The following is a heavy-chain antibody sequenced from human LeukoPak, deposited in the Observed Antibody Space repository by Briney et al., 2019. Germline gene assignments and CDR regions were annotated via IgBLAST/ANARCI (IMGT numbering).Heavy chain of an antibody. D-gene: IGHD3-22*01. CDR2: IYYSGST. CDR1: GGSVSSGSYY. V-gene: IGHV4-61*01. CDR3: ARENYYDSLTFDY. J-gene: IGHJ4*02. Sequence: TSETLSLTCTVSGGSVSSGSYYWSWIRQPPGKGLEWIGYIYYSGSTSYNPSLKSRVTISVDTSKNQFSLKLSSVTAADTAVYYCARENYYDSLTFDYWGQGTLVTVSS.